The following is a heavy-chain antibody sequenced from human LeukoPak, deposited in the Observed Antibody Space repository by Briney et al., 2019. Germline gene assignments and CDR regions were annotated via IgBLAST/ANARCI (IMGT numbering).Heavy chain of an antibody. CDR3: ARDPYYYGSGGYGDY. J-gene: IGHJ4*02. V-gene: IGHV3-74*01. CDR2: INSDGSST. CDR1: GSTFSSYW. Sequence: GGSLRLSCAASGSTFSSYWMHWVRQAPGKGLVWVSRINSDGSSTSYADSVKGRFTISRDNAKNTLYLQMNSLRAEDTAVYYCARDPYYYGSGGYGDYWGQGTLVTVSS. D-gene: IGHD3-10*01.